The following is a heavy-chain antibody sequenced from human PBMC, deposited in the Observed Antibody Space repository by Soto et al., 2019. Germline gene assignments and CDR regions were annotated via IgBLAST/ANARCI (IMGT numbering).Heavy chain of an antibody. CDR2: ISGSGGST. V-gene: IGHV3-23*01. CDR3: ARRSSGWYFDY. CDR1: GFTFSSYA. J-gene: IGHJ4*02. D-gene: IGHD6-19*01. Sequence: EVQVLESGGGLVQPGGSLRLSCAASGFTFSSYAMNWVRQAPGKGLEWVSVISGSGGSTYYADSVKGRFTISRDNSKNTLYLQMNSLRAGDTAVYYCARRSSGWYFDYLGQGTLVTVSS.